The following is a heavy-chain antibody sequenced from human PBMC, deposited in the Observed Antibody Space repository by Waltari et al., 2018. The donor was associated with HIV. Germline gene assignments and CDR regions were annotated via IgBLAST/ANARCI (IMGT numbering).Heavy chain of an antibody. CDR2: IDWDDVK. Sequence: QVTLKESGPALVKPTQTLTLTCTFSGFSLSISGMRVSWIRQPPGKALEWLARIDWDDVKFYSTSPETRLINTKDTAQNQVVLTMTSMDPVDTATYYCARLQCSSSSLWFDPWRQGTLVTVS. V-gene: IGHV2-70*04. CDR3: ARLQCSSSSLWFDP. J-gene: IGHJ5*02. D-gene: IGHD6-6*01. CDR1: GFSLSISGMR.